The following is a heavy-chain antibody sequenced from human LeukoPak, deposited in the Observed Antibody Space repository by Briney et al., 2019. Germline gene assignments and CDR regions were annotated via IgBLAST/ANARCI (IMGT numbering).Heavy chain of an antibody. V-gene: IGHV4-34*01. J-gene: IGHJ5*02. Sequence: PSETLSLTCAVYGGSFSGYYWSWIRQPPGKGLEWIGEINHSGSTNYNPSLKSRVTISVDTSKNQFSLKLSSVTAADTAVYYCARRGLRSPRSNWFDPWGQGTLVTVSS. CDR3: ARRGLRSPRSNWFDP. CDR2: INHSGST. D-gene: IGHD5-12*01. CDR1: GGSFSGYY.